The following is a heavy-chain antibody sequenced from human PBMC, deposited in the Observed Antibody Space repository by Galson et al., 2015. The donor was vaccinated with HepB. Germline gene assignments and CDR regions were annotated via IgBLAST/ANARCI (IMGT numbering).Heavy chain of an antibody. CDR3: ARAPSSSWVLDALDI. CDR1: GFSFSTSG. CDR2: IRSDGSKI. D-gene: IGHD6-13*01. V-gene: IGHV3-30*02. J-gene: IGHJ3*02. Sequence: SLRLSCAASGFSFSTSGMHWVRQAPGKGLEWVAFIRSDGSKISYADSVKGRFTISRDNSEDTLFLEMKSLRGEDTAVYYCARAPSSSWVLDALDIWGQGTMVTVSS.